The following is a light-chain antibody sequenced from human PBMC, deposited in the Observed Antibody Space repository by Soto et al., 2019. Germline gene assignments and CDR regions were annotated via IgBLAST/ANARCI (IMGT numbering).Light chain of an antibody. J-gene: IGKJ1*01. CDR2: GAS. CDR1: QTISTY. Sequence: EIVLRQSPATLCLSPGERATLSCRASQTISTYLAWYQQKPGQAPRLLVYGASTRATGIPARFSGSGSGTEFTLTIRSLQSEDFAVYYCQQYNNWPPWTFGQGTKVDIK. V-gene: IGKV3-15*01. CDR3: QQYNNWPPWT.